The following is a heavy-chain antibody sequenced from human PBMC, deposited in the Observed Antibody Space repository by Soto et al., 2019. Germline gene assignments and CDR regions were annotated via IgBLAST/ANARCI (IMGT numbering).Heavy chain of an antibody. CDR2: INPSGGST. J-gene: IGHJ5*02. D-gene: IGHD5-18*01. V-gene: IGHV1-46*03. CDR3: ARVYPSEKRYGYVGNNWFDL. Sequence: ASVKVSCKVSGYTLTELSMHWVRQAPGKGLEWMGIINPSGGSTSYAQKFQGRVTMTRDTSTSTVYMEVDSLSSEDTAVYYCARVYPSEKRYGYVGNNWFDLWGQGTLVTVSS. CDR1: GYTLTELS.